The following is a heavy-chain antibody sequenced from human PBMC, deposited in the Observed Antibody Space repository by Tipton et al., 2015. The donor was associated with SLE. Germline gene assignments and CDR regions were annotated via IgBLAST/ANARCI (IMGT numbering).Heavy chain of an antibody. CDR2: VSSDGSGT. CDR1: GLAFSSYS. V-gene: IGHV3-74*01. J-gene: IGHJ4*02. D-gene: IGHD4-17*01. Sequence: SLRLSCAASGLAFSSYSMYWVRQAPGKGLVWVSRVSSDGSGTSYADSVKGRFSVSRDNAKNSLYLQMNSLRAEDTALYYCTRAGYYGDYCDYWGQGTLVTVSS. CDR3: TRAGYYGDYCDY.